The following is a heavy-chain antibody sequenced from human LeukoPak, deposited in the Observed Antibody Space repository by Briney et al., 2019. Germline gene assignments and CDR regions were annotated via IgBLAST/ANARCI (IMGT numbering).Heavy chain of an antibody. CDR3: ARGALPMVTSGCGY. D-gene: IGHD5-18*01. Sequence: SVKVSCKASGGTFGSYAISWVRQAPGQGLEWMGGIIPIFGTANYAQKFQGRVTITTDESTSTAYMELSSLRSEDTAVYYCARGALPMVTSGCGYWGQGTLVTVSS. V-gene: IGHV1-69*05. CDR1: GGTFGSYA. CDR2: IIPIFGTA. J-gene: IGHJ4*02.